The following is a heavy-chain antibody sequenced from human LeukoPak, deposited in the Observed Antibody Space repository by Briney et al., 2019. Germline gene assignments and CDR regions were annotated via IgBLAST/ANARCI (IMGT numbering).Heavy chain of an antibody. Sequence: ASVKVSCKASGYTFTGYYMHWVRQAPGQGLEWMGWINPNSGGTNYAQKFQGRVTMTRDTSISTAYVELSRLRSGDTAVYYCARDGADYVWGSYRYPFDYWGQGTLVTVSS. CDR2: INPNSGGT. CDR1: GYTFTGYY. J-gene: IGHJ4*02. D-gene: IGHD3-16*02. CDR3: ARDGADYVWGSYRYPFDY. V-gene: IGHV1-2*02.